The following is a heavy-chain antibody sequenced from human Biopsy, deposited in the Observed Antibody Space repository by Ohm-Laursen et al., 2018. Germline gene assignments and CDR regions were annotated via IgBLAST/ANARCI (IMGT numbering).Heavy chain of an antibody. CDR2: ISYTGYT. CDR3: ARGSNEYGGLYFPH. J-gene: IGHJ1*01. D-gene: IGHD4-23*01. Sequence: TLSLTCTVPGGSFTGHYWSWIRQPPGKGLEWIGHISYTGYTSYKSSLKSRVTISLDTSRKHFSLRLTSLAAADTAVYYCARGSNEYGGLYFPHWGQGTLVTVSS. V-gene: IGHV4-59*11. CDR1: GGSFTGHY.